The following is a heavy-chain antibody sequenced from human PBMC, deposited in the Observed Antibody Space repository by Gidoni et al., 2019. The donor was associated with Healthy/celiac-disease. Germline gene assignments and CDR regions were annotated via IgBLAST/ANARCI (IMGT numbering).Heavy chain of an antibody. CDR2: IYYSGST. CDR1: GGSISSGGYY. J-gene: IGHJ6*02. D-gene: IGHD3-3*01. Sequence: QVQLQESGPGLVKPSQTLSLTCTVSGGSISSGGYYWIWIRQHPGKGLEWIGYIYYSGSTYYNPSLKSRVTISVDTSKNQFSLKLSSVTAADTAVYYCARGRRFLEWLSSRKSNYYGMDVWGQGTTVTVSS. CDR3: ARGRRFLEWLSSRKSNYYGMDV. V-gene: IGHV4-31*03.